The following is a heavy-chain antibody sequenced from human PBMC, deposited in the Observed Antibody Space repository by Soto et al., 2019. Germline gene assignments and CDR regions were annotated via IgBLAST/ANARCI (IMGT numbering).Heavy chain of an antibody. CDR1: GFTFSNAW. V-gene: IGHV3-15*01. CDR2: IKSKVDGGTA. J-gene: IGHJ6*02. CDR3: TTLSYLYYDGMDV. Sequence: EVQLVESGGGLVKPGGSLRLSCEASGFTFSNAWMNWVRQGPGKGLEWLGRIKSKVDGGTADYVAATKGRFSISRDDLKNMLYLQMNSLKPDDTAVYYCTTLSYLYYDGMDVLGQGTPVTVS. D-gene: IGHD2-2*01.